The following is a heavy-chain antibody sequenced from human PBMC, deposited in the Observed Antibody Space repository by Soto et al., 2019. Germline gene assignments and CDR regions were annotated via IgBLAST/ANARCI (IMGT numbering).Heavy chain of an antibody. V-gene: IGHV3-30-3*01. CDR1: GFTFSSYA. CDR2: ISYDGSNK. J-gene: IGHJ4*02. D-gene: IGHD3-10*01. Sequence: GGSLRLSCAASGFTFSSYAMHWVRQAPGKGLEWVAVISYDGSNKYYADSVKGRFTISRDNSKNTLYLQMNSLRAEDTAVYYCAPWEVKYWGQGTLVTRLL. CDR3: APWEVKY.